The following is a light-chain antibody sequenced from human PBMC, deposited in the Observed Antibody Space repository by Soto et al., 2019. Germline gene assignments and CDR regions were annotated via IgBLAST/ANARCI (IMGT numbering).Light chain of an antibody. V-gene: IGKV1-5*03. CDR2: NAT. J-gene: IGKJ1*01. CDR1: QSISGW. Sequence: DIQMTQSPSTLSASVGDRVTITCRASQSISGWLAWYQQKPGKAPKLLIYNATHLESGVPSRFSGSGSGTEFTLTISSLHSDDSATYYCQQYNDYSRTFGQGTKVEIK. CDR3: QQYNDYSRT.